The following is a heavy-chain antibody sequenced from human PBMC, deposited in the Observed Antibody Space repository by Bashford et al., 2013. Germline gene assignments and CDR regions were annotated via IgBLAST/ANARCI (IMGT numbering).Heavy chain of an antibody. CDR2: ISGDESNT. Sequence: GGSLRLSCAASGFSFSDAWMNWVRQAPGKGLVWVSRISGDESNTAYADSVKADSPSPETTPRTHCICKCTARRAEDTAVYYCARDQREEIRQTDFDYVGPGNPGHRLL. CDR1: GFSFSDAW. V-gene: IGHV3-74*01. J-gene: IGHJ4*02. CDR3: ARDQREEIRQTDFDY. D-gene: IGHD1-14*01.